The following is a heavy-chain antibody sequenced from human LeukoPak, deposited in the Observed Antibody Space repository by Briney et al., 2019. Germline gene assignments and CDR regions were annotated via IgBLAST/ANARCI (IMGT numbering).Heavy chain of an antibody. CDR3: ARDQTSGSGYYFDY. CDR2: ISSSSSYI. V-gene: IGHV3-21*01. J-gene: IGHJ4*02. Sequence: GGSLRLSCAASGFTFRSYSMNCVRQAPGKGLEWASSISSSSSYIYYADSVKGPFTISRDNAKNSLYLQMNSLRAEDTAVYYCARDQTSGSGYYFDYWGQGTLVTVSS. CDR1: GFTFRSYS. D-gene: IGHD6-25*01.